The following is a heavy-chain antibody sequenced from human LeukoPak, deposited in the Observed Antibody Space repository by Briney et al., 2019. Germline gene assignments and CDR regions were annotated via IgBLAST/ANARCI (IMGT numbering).Heavy chain of an antibody. D-gene: IGHD2-15*01. V-gene: IGHV3-33*01. CDR1: GFIFSNYG. CDR3: ARDRESCSGGSCYFDY. Sequence: PGGSLRLSCVASGFIFSNYGMHWVRQAPGKGLEWVAVIWYDGSNEYYADSVKGRFTISRDNAKNSLYLQMNSLRDEDTAVYYCARDRESCSGGSCYFDYWGQGTLVTVSS. CDR2: IWYDGSNE. J-gene: IGHJ4*02.